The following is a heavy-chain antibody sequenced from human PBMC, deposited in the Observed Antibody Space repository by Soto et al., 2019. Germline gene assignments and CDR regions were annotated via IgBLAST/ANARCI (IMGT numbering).Heavy chain of an antibody. Sequence: LRLSCAASGFTFSDYYMSWIRQAPGKGLEWVSYISSSGSTIYYADSVKGRFTISRDNAKNSLYLQMNSLRAEDTAVYYCARMGVYQQLVLIYYYYGMDVWGQGTTVTVSS. V-gene: IGHV3-11*01. CDR3: ARMGVYQQLVLIYYYYGMDV. J-gene: IGHJ6*02. D-gene: IGHD6-13*01. CDR2: ISSSGSTI. CDR1: GFTFSDYY.